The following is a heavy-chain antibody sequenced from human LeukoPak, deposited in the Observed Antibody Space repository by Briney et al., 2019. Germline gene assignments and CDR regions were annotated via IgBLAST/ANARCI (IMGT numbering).Heavy chain of an antibody. D-gene: IGHD3-3*01. V-gene: IGHV4-34*01. CDR3: ARGYDFWRLDY. J-gene: IGHJ4*02. Sequence: SETLSLTCAVYGGSFRGYYWSWIRQPPGKGLEWIGEINHSGSTNYNPSLKSRVTISVDTSKNQFSLKLSSVTAADTAVYYCARGYDFWRLDYWGQGTLVTVSS. CDR2: INHSGST. CDR1: GGSFRGYY.